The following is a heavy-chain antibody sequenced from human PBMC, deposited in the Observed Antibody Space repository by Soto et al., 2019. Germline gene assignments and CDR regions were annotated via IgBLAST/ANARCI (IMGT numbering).Heavy chain of an antibody. V-gene: IGHV1-18*01. J-gene: IGHJ6*02. CDR3: ARDGFYAGSGRYSYGYSPPRYYPMGV. CDR1: GYTFANYG. CDR2: ISPYNDDT. Sequence: GASVKVSCKASGYTFANYGFSWVRQAPGQGLEWMGWISPYNDDTKYAQKFQGRVTMTTDTSTRTAYMEMRSLRSDDTAIYYCARDGFYAGSGRYSYGYSPPRYYPMGVWGQGTTVTVSS. D-gene: IGHD5-18*01.